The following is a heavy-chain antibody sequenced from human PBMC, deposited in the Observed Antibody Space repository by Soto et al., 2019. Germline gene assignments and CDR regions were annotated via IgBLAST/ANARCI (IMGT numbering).Heavy chain of an antibody. D-gene: IGHD3-3*01. Sequence: ASVKVSCKASGYTFTSYYMHWVRQAPGQGLEWMGIINPSGGSTSYAQKFQGRVTMTRDTSTSTVYMELSSLRSEDTAVYYCARGTGVGVVIIPAEYFQHWGQGTLVTVSS. V-gene: IGHV1-46*01. CDR2: INPSGGST. J-gene: IGHJ1*01. CDR3: ARGTGVGVVIIPAEYFQH. CDR1: GYTFTSYY.